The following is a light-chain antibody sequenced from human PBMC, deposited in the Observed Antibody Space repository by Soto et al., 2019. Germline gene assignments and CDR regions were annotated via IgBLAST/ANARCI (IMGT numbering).Light chain of an antibody. CDR2: GVF. CDR1: QTGNSDY. Sequence: ETVLTQSPGTVSLSPGERATLSCTTSQTGNSDYLAWYQQKPGQAPRLLIYGVFNRATGIPDRFSGSGSVTYFTLTISGLEPEDSAVYYCQHYDGSPRTFGQGTNLEI. J-gene: IGKJ2*01. CDR3: QHYDGSPRT. V-gene: IGKV3-20*01.